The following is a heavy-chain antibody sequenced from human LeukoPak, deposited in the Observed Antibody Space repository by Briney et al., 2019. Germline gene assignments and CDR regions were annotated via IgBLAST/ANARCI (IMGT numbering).Heavy chain of an antibody. CDR3: ARGWYYFDY. V-gene: IGHV6-1*01. Sequence: SQTLSLTCAISGDSVSSNSVAWNWIRQSPSRGLELLGRTYYRSKWYNDYAVSVKSRITINPDTSKNQFSLQLGSVTPEDTAVYFCARGWYYFDYWGQGTLVTVSS. D-gene: IGHD6-19*01. CDR2: TYYRSKWYN. CDR1: GDSVSSNSVA. J-gene: IGHJ4*02.